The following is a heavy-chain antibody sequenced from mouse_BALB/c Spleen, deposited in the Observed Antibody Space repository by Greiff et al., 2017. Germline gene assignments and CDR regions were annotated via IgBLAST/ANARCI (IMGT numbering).Heavy chain of an antibody. CDR1: GYTFTSYW. V-gene: IGHV1-69*02. CDR2: IYPSDSYT. Sequence: QVQLQQPGAELVRPGASVKLSCKASGYTFTSYWINWVKQRPGQGLEWIGNIYPSDSYTNYNQKFKDKATLTVDKSSSTAYMQLSSPTSEDSAVYYCTRSPYSYGYPYYAMDYWGQGTSVTVSS. J-gene: IGHJ4*01. CDR3: TRSPYSYGYPYYAMDY. D-gene: IGHD1-2*01.